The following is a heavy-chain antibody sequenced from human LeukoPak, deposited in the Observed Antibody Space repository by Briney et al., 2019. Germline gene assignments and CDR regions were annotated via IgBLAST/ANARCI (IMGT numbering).Heavy chain of an antibody. CDR3: ARDQEGFDY. CDR1: GYTFTNNY. V-gene: IGHV1-46*01. Sequence: GASVKVSCKASGYTFTNNYLHWMRQAPGRGLEWMGMIYPRDGSTSYAQNFQGRVTVTRDTSTTTVHMELRGLRSEDTAVYYCARDQEGFDYWGQGTVVTVSS. J-gene: IGHJ4*02. CDR2: IYPRDGST.